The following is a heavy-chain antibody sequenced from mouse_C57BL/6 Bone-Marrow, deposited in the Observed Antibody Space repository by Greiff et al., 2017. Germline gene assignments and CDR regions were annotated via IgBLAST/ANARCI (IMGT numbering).Heavy chain of an antibody. V-gene: IGHV1-9*01. CDR2: ILPGSGST. Sequence: VKLMESGAELMKPGASVKLSCKATGYTFTGYWIEWVKQRPGHGLVWIGEILPGSGSTNSNEKFKGKATFTADTSSNTAYMQLSSLTTEDSAISYCASSLITTVGATDYGGQGTTLTVSS. J-gene: IGHJ2*01. CDR3: ASSLITTVGATDY. D-gene: IGHD1-1*01. CDR1: GYTFTGYW.